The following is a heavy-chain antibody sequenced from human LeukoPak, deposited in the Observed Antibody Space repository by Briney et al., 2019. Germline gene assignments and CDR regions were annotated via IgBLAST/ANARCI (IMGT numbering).Heavy chain of an antibody. J-gene: IGHJ4*02. CDR3: ARELIVATIKGGRFDY. Sequence: ASVKVSCKASGYTFTSYGISWVRQAPGQGLEWMGWISAYNGNTNYAQKLQGRVTMTTDTSTSTAYMELRSLRSDDTAVYYCARELIVATIKGGRFDYWGQGTLVTVSS. CDR2: ISAYNGNT. V-gene: IGHV1-18*01. D-gene: IGHD5-12*01. CDR1: GYTFTSYG.